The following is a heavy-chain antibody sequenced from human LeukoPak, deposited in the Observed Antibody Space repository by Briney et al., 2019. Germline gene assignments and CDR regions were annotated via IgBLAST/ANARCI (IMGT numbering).Heavy chain of an antibody. Sequence: KPSETLSLTCTVSGGSISSSSYYWGGIRQPPGKGLEWVGSIYYSGSTYYNPSLKSRVTISVDTSKNQFSLKLSSVTAADTAVYYCAIQGGFIAAAGTQAVIWGQGTLVTVSS. J-gene: IGHJ4*02. CDR3: AIQGGFIAAAGTQAVI. D-gene: IGHD6-13*01. CDR2: IYYSGST. CDR1: GGSISSSSYY. V-gene: IGHV4-39*01.